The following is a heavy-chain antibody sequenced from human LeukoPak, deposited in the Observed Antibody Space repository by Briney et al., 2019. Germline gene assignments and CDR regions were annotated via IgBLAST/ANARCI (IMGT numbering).Heavy chain of an antibody. D-gene: IGHD2-15*01. CDR1: GGTFSSYA. Sequence: SVKVSCKASGGTFSSYAISWVRQAPGQGLEWTGGIIPIFGTANYAQKFQGRVTITTDESTSTAYMELSSLRSEDTAVYYCARDGRPKLGYCSGGSCLGLDWFDPWGQGTLVTVSS. V-gene: IGHV1-69*05. CDR3: ARDGRPKLGYCSGGSCLGLDWFDP. J-gene: IGHJ5*02. CDR2: IIPIFGTA.